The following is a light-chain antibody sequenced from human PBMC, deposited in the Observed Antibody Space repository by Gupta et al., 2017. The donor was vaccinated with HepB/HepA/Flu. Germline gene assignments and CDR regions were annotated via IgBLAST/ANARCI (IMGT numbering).Light chain of an antibody. CDR2: AAS. CDR3: QQANSFPLT. J-gene: IGKJ4*01. CDR1: QGLSSW. Sequence: DIQMTQSPSSVSASVGDRVTITCRASQGLSSWLAWYQQKPGKAPKLLIYAASSLQSGVPSRFGGSGSETDFNFTISSLQPEDCATYYCQQANSFPLTFGGGTKVEIK. V-gene: IGKV1D-12*01.